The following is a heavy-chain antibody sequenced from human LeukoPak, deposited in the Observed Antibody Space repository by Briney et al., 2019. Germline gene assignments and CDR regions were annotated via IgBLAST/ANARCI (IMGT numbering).Heavy chain of an antibody. CDR3: ARGAIFGVAVRGYGMDV. CDR1: GYTFTGHD. D-gene: IGHD3-3*01. Sequence: ASVKVSCKASGYTFTGHDINWVRQATGQGLEWMGWMNPNSGEAIYPQNFRGRVTMTRDTSMSTAYMELSSLRPDDTAVYYCARGAIFGVAVRGYGMDVWGQGTAVTVSS. V-gene: IGHV1-8*01. CDR2: MNPNSGEA. J-gene: IGHJ6*02.